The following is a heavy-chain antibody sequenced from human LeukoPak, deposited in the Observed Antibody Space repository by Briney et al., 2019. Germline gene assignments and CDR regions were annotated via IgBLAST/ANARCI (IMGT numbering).Heavy chain of an antibody. D-gene: IGHD2-15*01. CDR1: GGSISRYY. CDR2: IYYSGST. J-gene: IGHJ6*02. CDR3: ARHGYCSGGTCYSNYYYGMDV. V-gene: IGHV4-59*08. Sequence: SETLSLTCTVSGGSISRYYWSYIRQPPGKGLEWIRYIYYSGSTNYNPSLKSRVTISVDTSKNQFSLKLSSVTAADTAVYYCARHGYCSGGTCYSNYYYGMDVWGQGTTVTVSS.